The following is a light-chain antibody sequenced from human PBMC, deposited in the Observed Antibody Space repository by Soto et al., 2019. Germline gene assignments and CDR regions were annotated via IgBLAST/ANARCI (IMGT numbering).Light chain of an antibody. J-gene: IGLJ1*01. Sequence: QSALTQPRTVSGSPGQPVAISCTGTRSDVGGYNYVSWYQQHPGKAPKPMIYEVNKRPSGLPDRFSGSKSGNTASLTISGLQAEDEADYYCCSYAGPYSCDVFGTGTKVTVL. CDR2: EVN. V-gene: IGLV2-11*01. CDR3: CSYAGPYSCDV. CDR1: RSDVGGYNY.